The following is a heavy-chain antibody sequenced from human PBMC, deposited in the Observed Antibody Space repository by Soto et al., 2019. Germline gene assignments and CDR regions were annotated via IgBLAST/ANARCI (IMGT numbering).Heavy chain of an antibody. CDR3: STRAYDTNGYYRFDP. D-gene: IGHD3-22*01. CDR2: INHSGRV. J-gene: IGHJ5*01. Sequence: QVQLQQWGAGLLKPSETLSLTCAVHGGSFSGHSWTWIRQSPGKGLEWIGDINHSGRVNDSPSLTSRVTIPLDTSKNQFSLSLSAVTAADTAMYYCSTRAYDTNGYYRFDPWGQGTLVTVSS. CDR1: GGSFSGHS. V-gene: IGHV4-34*01.